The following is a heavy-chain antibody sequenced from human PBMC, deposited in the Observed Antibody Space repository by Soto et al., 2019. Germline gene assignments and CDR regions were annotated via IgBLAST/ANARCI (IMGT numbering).Heavy chain of an antibody. J-gene: IGHJ4*02. CDR2: INSGGSRT. D-gene: IGHD2-21*02. CDR1: GFTFSEHW. V-gene: IGHV3-74*01. Sequence: EVQLAESGGVLVQPGGSLRLSCVASGFTFSEHWMHWVRQAPGKGLVWVSRINSGGSRTNYADSVKGRFTISRDNAKNTLYLEMNSLSVEDTAVYYCARGNCSGDTCFFGGTHWGRGTLVTVSS. CDR3: ARGNCSGDTCFFGGTH.